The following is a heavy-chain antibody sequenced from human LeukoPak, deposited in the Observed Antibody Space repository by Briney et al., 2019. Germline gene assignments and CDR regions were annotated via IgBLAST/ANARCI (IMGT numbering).Heavy chain of an antibody. Sequence: GGSLRLSCAASGFTFSSYSMNWVRQAPGKGLEWVSSISSSSSYIFYADSVKGRFTISRDNAKNSLYLQMNSLRVEDTALYYCARDSGTSGADDYWGQGTLVTVSS. D-gene: IGHD6-25*01. CDR2: ISSSSSYI. J-gene: IGHJ4*02. V-gene: IGHV3-21*01. CDR3: ARDSGTSGADDY. CDR1: GFTFSSYS.